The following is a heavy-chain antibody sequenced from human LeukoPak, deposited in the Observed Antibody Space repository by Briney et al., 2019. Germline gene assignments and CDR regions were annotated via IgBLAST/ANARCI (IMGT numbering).Heavy chain of an antibody. Sequence: PSETLSLTCAVYGGSFSGYYWSWIRQPPGKGLEWIGEINHSGSTNYNPSLKSRVTISVDTSKNQFSLKLSSVTAADTAVYYCARAGGRYYYGSGSYYNGPFDYWGQGTLVTVSS. CDR2: INHSGST. D-gene: IGHD3-10*01. CDR3: ARAGGRYYYGSGSYYNGPFDY. J-gene: IGHJ4*02. CDR1: GGSFSGYY. V-gene: IGHV4-34*01.